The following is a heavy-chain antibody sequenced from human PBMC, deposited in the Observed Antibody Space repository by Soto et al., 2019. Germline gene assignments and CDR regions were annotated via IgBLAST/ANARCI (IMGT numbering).Heavy chain of an antibody. CDR3: ARTTAVPNTLRSRYFFDY. V-gene: IGHV4-61*08. CDR1: GGPIKTDDYY. Sequence: PSETLSLTCNVSGGPIKTDDYYWNWIRQPPGKGLEWIGYVFYSGTTNYNPSLKSRVTISVDLSKNRFSLRLSSVTTADTALYYCARTTAVPNTLRSRYFFDYWGQGTLVTVSS. CDR2: VFYSGTT. D-gene: IGHD4-17*01. J-gene: IGHJ4*02.